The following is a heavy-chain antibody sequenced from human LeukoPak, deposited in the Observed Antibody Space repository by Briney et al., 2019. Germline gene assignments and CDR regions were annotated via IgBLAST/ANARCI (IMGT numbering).Heavy chain of an antibody. V-gene: IGHV4-34*01. CDR1: GGSFSDYF. Sequence: PSETLSLTCVVYGGSFSDYFWNWIRQPPGKGLEWIGEINHGGGTRYNPSLKSRATISVDTSKKQFSLNLTSVTAADTAVYYCARGEDGTGDYRPTYFDSWGQGTLVTVSS. CDR2: INHGGGT. CDR3: ARGEDGTGDYRPTYFDS. J-gene: IGHJ4*02. D-gene: IGHD4-17*01.